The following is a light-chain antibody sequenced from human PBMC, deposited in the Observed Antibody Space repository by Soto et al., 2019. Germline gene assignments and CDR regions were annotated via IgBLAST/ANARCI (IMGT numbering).Light chain of an antibody. CDR2: EVS. CDR1: STDVGGYNY. J-gene: IGLJ2*01. V-gene: IGLV2-8*01. CDR3: ASYGGNNNLL. Sequence: QSVLTQPPSASGSPGQSVTISCTGTSTDVGGYNYVSWYQQHPGKAPKLMMFEVSKRPSGVPDRFSGSKFGNTASLTVSGLQAEDEADYYCASYGGNNNLLFGGGTKLTVL.